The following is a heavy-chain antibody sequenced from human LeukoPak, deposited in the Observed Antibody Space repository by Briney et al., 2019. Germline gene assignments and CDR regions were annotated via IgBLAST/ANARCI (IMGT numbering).Heavy chain of an antibody. V-gene: IGHV3-7*01. J-gene: IGHJ4*02. CDR3: VRDLGHSRHYFEY. CDR2: ISQDGSET. CDR1: GFTFNSFF. D-gene: IGHD7-27*01. Sequence: GGSLRLSCAASGFTFNSFFLNWVRLTPGRELEWLACISQDGSETFYMDSVRGRFTISRGNTKNSLYLQMDSLRAEDTAVYFCVRDLGHSRHYFEYWGQGALVTVPS.